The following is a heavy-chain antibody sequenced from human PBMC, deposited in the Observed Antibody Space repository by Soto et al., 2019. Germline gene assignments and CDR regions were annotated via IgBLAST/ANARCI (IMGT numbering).Heavy chain of an antibody. J-gene: IGHJ4*02. CDR1: GGIFSTYA. D-gene: IGHD3-10*01. Sequence: QVQLVQSGAEVKKPGSSVKVSCKASGGIFSTYAISWLRQAPGQGLEWMGGIIPLFGTPNYAQRFQGRVTITSDESTSTAYMELSKLRSEYTVVYYFARDRDDYGSGNYYNRIDFWGQVTLVSVSS. CDR2: IIPLFGTP. CDR3: ARDRDDYGSGNYYNRIDF. V-gene: IGHV1-69*01.